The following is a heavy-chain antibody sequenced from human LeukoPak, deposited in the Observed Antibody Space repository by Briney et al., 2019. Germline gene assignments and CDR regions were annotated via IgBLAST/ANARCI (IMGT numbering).Heavy chain of an antibody. Sequence: PGGSLRLSXAASGFTFSSYSMNWVRQAPGKGLEWVSSISSSSSYIYYADSVKGRFTISRDNAKNSLYLQMDSLRAEDTAAYYCARRDWFDPWGQGTLVTVSS. V-gene: IGHV3-21*01. CDR2: ISSSSSYI. J-gene: IGHJ5*02. CDR3: ARRDWFDP. CDR1: GFTFSSYS.